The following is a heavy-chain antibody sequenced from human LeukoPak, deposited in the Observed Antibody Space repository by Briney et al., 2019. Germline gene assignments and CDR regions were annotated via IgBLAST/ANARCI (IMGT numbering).Heavy chain of an antibody. CDR2: INPNSGGT. Sequence: ASVKVSCKASGYTFTGYYMHWVRQAPGQGLEWMGWINPNSGGTNYAQKFQGRVTMTRDTSISTAYMELSRLRSDDTAVYYCARGPRGDSATYYYYYYMDVWGKGTTVTVSS. J-gene: IGHJ6*03. V-gene: IGHV1-2*02. CDR3: ARGPRGDSATYYYYYYMDV. CDR1: GYTFTGYY. D-gene: IGHD2-21*02.